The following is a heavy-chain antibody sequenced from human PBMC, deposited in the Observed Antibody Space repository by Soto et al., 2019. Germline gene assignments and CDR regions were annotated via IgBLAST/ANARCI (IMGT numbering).Heavy chain of an antibody. CDR3: ARVLVVAGLYHYYGMDV. CDR1: GYTFTSYD. V-gene: IGHV1-8*01. J-gene: IGHJ6*02. D-gene: IGHD6-19*01. Sequence: GASVKVSCKASGYTFTSYDINWVRQATGQGLEWMGWMNPNSGNTGYAQKFQGRVTMTRNTSISTAYMELSSLRSEDTAVYYCARVLVVAGLYHYYGMDVWGQGTSGTLCS. CDR2: MNPNSGNT.